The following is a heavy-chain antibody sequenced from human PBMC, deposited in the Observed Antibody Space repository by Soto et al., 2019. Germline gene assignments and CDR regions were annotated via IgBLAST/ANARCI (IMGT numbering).Heavy chain of an antibody. V-gene: IGHV4-59*01. D-gene: IGHD2-21*02. CDR3: AREDDYYFEY. J-gene: IGHJ4*02. Sequence: QVQLQEAGPGLVKPSETLSLTCTVSGGSISSYYWSWIRQPPGKGLEWIGYIYYCGSTNYNPSLKSRVTISVYTSKNHFSLNLRSVTAADTAVLYCAREDDYYFEYWGQGNLVTVSS. CDR1: GGSISSYY. CDR2: IYYCGST.